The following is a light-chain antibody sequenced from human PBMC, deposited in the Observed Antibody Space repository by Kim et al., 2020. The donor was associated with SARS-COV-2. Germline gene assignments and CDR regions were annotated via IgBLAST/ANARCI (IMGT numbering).Light chain of an antibody. Sequence: SYELTQPPSVSVSPGQTVTITCSGDKLVEKYSSWYQQQPVQAPVLVIYQDTKRPSGIPELFAGSNSGNTATLTISGAQAMVEADYYCQACDNTWVFGGGT. V-gene: IGLV3-1*01. CDR1: KLVEKY. CDR3: QACDNTWV. J-gene: IGLJ3*02. CDR2: QDT.